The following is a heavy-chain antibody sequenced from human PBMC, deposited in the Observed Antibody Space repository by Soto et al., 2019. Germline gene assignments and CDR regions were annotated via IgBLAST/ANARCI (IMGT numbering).Heavy chain of an antibody. Sequence: SETLSLTCAVYGGSFSGYYWSWIRQPPGKGLEWNGEINHSGSTNYNPSLKSRVTISVDTSKNQFSLKLSSVTAADTAVYYCARGPGDCSGGSCYSRYYYYYMDVWGKGTTVTVSS. CDR1: GGSFSGYY. CDR3: ARGPGDCSGGSCYSRYYYYYMDV. D-gene: IGHD2-15*01. J-gene: IGHJ6*03. V-gene: IGHV4-34*01. CDR2: INHSGST.